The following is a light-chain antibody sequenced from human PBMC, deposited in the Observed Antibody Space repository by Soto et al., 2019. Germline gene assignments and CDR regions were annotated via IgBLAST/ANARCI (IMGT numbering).Light chain of an antibody. Sequence: DIQMTQAPYTLSPSVGDRVSITCRASQSISGWLAWYQQKPGKAPKLLIYDASSLESGVPSRFSGSGSGTEFSLTNSRLQPDDFANYYCQQYNSYSVNAFGQGTKLKIK. CDR3: QQYNSYSVNA. V-gene: IGKV1-5*01. CDR1: QSISGW. J-gene: IGKJ2*01. CDR2: DAS.